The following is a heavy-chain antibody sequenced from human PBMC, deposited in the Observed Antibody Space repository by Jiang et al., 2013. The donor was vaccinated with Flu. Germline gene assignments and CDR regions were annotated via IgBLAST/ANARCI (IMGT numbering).Heavy chain of an antibody. CDR3: ARDLFGSDYDTDAFDI. J-gene: IGHJ3*02. Sequence: VQLLESGGGVVRPGGSLRLSCAASGFTFDDYGMSWVRQAPGKGLEWVSGINWNGGSTGYADSVKGRFTISRDNAKNSLYLQMNSLRAEDTALYYCARDLFGSDYDTDAFDIWGQGTMVTVSS. CDR1: GFTFDDYG. V-gene: IGHV3-20*04. D-gene: IGHD5-12*01. CDR2: INWNGGST.